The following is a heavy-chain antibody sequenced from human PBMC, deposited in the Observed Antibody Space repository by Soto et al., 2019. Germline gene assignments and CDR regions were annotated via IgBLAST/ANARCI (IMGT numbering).Heavy chain of an antibody. J-gene: IGHJ5*02. V-gene: IGHV1-8*01. CDR2: LNPNSGNA. CDR1: GYTFTSYD. D-gene: IGHD1-26*01. Sequence: QVQLVQSGAEVKKPGASVKVSCKASGYTFTSYDINWVRQATGQGLEWMGWLNPNSGNAAYAQSFQGRVTMTRHTSITTAYLELSSLRSEHSAVYYSAREREPRGFAPCGQGTLVTVSP. CDR3: AREREPRGFAP.